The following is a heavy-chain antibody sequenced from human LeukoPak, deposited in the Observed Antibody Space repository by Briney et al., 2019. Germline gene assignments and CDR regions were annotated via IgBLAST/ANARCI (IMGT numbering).Heavy chain of an antibody. D-gene: IGHD2-2*01. V-gene: IGHV3-48*01. CDR1: GFTFSSYS. CDR2: ISSSSSTI. J-gene: IGHJ4*02. Sequence: GGSLRLSCAASGFTFSSYSMNWVRQAPGKGLEWVSYISSSSSTIYYADSVKGRFTISRDNAKNSLYLQMNSLRAEDTAVYYCARDGNIVVVPAASHFDYWGQGTLVTVSS. CDR3: ARDGNIVVVPAASHFDY.